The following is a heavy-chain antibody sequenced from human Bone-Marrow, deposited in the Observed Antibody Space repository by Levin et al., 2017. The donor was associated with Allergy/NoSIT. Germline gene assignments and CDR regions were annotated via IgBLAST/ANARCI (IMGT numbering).Heavy chain of an antibody. J-gene: IGHJ6*02. V-gene: IGHV4-39*01. D-gene: IGHD3-16*01. CDR1: GGSISSSSYY. CDR3: ARHGLIPYYYYGMDV. CDR2: IYYSGST. Sequence: PSETLSLTCTVSGGSISSSSYYWGWIRQPPGKGLEWIGSIYYSGSTYYNPSLKSRVTISVDTSKNQFSLKLSSVTAADTAVYYCARHGLIPYYYYGMDVWGQGTTVTVSS.